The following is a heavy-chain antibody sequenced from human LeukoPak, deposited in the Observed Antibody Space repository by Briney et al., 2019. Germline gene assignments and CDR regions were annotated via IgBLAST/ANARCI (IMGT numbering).Heavy chain of an antibody. D-gene: IGHD6-13*01. CDR1: GFTVSSNY. Sequence: PGGSLRLSCAASGFTVSSNYMSWVRQAPGKGLEWVSVIYSGGSTYYADSVKGRFTISRDNSKNTLYLQMNSLRAEDTAVYYCARGGYSSSWYTPGGFDIWGQGTMVTVSS. V-gene: IGHV3-53*01. CDR2: IYSGGST. CDR3: ARGGYSSSWYTPGGFDI. J-gene: IGHJ3*02.